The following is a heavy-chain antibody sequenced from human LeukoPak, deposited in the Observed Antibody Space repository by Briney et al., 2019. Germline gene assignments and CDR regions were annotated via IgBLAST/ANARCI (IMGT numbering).Heavy chain of an antibody. J-gene: IGHJ4*02. CDR1: GFTFSRFW. D-gene: IGHD3-22*01. V-gene: IGHV3-7*04. Sequence: PGGSLRLSCAASGFTFSRFWMSWVRQAPGKGLEWVVNIKPDGSEIYYVDSVKGRFTISRDNAKNTLYLQLNSLRAEDTAVYYCARDHESNGYSVRFEYWGQGTLVTVSS. CDR2: IKPDGSEI. CDR3: ARDHESNGYSVRFEY.